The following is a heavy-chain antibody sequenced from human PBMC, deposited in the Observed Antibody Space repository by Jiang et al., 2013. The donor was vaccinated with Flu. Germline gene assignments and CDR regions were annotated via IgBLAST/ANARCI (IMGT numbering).Heavy chain of an antibody. CDR2: ISYDGSNK. J-gene: IGHJ4*02. Sequence: RLSCAASGFTFSSYAMHWVRQAPGKGLEWVAVISYDGSNKYYADSVKGRFTISRDNSKNTLYLQMNSLRAEDTAVYYCARDLRYYYGSGSYLPSDYWGQGTLVTVSS. D-gene: IGHD3-10*01. V-gene: IGHV3-30-3*01. CDR1: GFTFSSYA. CDR3: ARDLRYYYGSGSYLPSDY.